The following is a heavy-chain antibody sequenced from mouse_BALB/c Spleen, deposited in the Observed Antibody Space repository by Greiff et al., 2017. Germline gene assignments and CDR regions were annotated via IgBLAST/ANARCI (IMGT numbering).Heavy chain of an antibody. V-gene: IGHV5-4*02. CDR2: ISDGGSYT. Sequence: EVKVVESGGGLVKPGGSLKLSCAASGFTFSDYYMYWVRQTPEKRLEWVATISDGGSYTYYPDSVKGRFTISRDNAKNNLYLQMSSLKSEDTAMYYCARGGSSGYGYAMDYWGQGTSVTVSS. CDR3: ARGGSSGYGYAMDY. J-gene: IGHJ4*01. CDR1: GFTFSDYY. D-gene: IGHD3-1*01.